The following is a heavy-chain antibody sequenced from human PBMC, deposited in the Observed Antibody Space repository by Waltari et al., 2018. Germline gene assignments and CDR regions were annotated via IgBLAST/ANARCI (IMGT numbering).Heavy chain of an antibody. CDR3: VRDYR. V-gene: IGHV3-7*03. CDR2: IKEEGSER. Sequence: EVKLVESGGGLVQPGGSLRLSCAASGFTFSNYWMSWVRQAPGKGVEWVADIKEEGSERYSVDSVKVRFIIARDNAKNSLYLQMNSLRAEDTAVYYCVRDYRWGQGTLVTVSS. J-gene: IGHJ4*02. D-gene: IGHD3-16*02. CDR1: GFTFSNYW.